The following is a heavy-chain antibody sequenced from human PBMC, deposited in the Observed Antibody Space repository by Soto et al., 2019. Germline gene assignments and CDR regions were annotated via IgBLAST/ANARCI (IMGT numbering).Heavy chain of an antibody. D-gene: IGHD3-10*01. V-gene: IGHV1-18*01. CDR2: ISAYNGNT. CDR1: GYNFTSYG. J-gene: IGHJ4*02. CDR3: ARVLFSEAPDY. Sequence: ASVKVSCKASGYNFTSYGISWVRQAPGQGLEWMGWISAYNGNTNYAQKLQGRVTMTTDTSTSTAYMELRSMKSDDTAVYYCARVLFSEAPDYWGQGTLVTVSS.